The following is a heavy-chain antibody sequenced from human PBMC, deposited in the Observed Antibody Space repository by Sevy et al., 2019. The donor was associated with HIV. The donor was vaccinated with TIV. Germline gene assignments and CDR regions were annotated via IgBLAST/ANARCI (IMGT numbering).Heavy chain of an antibody. CDR2: ISFDGNKR. Sequence: SLRLSCAASGFTFSSHGMHWVRRAPGKGLEWVGLISFDGNKRYYPDSVKGRFTISRDNSKNTLYLQMNGLRAEDTAVYYCAKGEGYCSGGSCNPGVSWGQGTLVTVSS. CDR3: AKGEGYCSGGSCNPGVS. V-gene: IGHV3-30*18. J-gene: IGHJ5*02. CDR1: GFTFSSHG. D-gene: IGHD2-15*01.